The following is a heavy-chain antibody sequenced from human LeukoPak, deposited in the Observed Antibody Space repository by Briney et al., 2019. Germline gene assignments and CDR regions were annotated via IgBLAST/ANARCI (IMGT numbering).Heavy chain of an antibody. CDR2: ISYDGINK. J-gene: IGHJ4*02. D-gene: IGHD3-10*01. Sequence: GGSLRLSCAASGFTFYNYGIHWVRQAPGKGLEWVALISYDGINKYYADSVKGRFTISRDNSKNTLYLQMNSLRPEDTAVYYCARGLGFGDYWGQGTLVTVSS. CDR3: ARGLGFGDY. CDR1: GFTFYNYG. V-gene: IGHV3-30*03.